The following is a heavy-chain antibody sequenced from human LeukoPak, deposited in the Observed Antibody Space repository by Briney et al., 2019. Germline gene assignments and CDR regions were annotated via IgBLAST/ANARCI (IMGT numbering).Heavy chain of an antibody. CDR1: GGSFSGYY. D-gene: IGHD3-16*02. J-gene: IGHJ4*02. CDR2: INHSGST. Sequence: SETLSLTCAVYGGSFSGYYWSWIRQPPGKGLEWIGEINHSGSTNYNPSLMSRVTISVDTSKNQFSLKLSSVTAADTAVYYCARGRSFVWGSYRYTAPLDYWGQGTLVTVSS. V-gene: IGHV4-34*01. CDR3: ARGRSFVWGSYRYTAPLDY.